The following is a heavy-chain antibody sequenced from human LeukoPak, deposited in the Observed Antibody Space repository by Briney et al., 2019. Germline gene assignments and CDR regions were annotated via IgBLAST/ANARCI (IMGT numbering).Heavy chain of an antibody. V-gene: IGHV3-48*04. D-gene: IGHD3-3*01. CDR2: ISSSSSTI. CDR1: GFTFSSYS. J-gene: IGHJ4*02. Sequence: AGGSLRLSCAASGFTFSSYSMNWVRQAPGKGLEWVSYISSSSSTIYYADSVKGRFTISRDNAKNSLYLQMNSLRAEDTAFYYCAKAELGVDTFFDYWGQGTLVTVSS. CDR3: AKAELGVDTFFDY.